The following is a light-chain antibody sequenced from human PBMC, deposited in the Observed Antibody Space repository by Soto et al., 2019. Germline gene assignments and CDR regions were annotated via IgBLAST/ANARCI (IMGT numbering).Light chain of an antibody. Sequence: DIVMTQSPDSLAVSLGERATINCKSSQTVLSSSNNKNYLAWYQQKPRQPPNLLIYWASARESGVPDRFSGSGSGTDFTLTISSLQAEDVAVYYCQQYYSIPPTFGQGTKVEIK. CDR2: WAS. CDR3: QQYYSIPPT. CDR1: QTVLSSSNNKNY. V-gene: IGKV4-1*01. J-gene: IGKJ1*01.